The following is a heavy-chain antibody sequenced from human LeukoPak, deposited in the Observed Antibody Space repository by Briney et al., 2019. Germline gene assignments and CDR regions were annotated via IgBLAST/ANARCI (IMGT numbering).Heavy chain of an antibody. D-gene: IGHD3-3*01. CDR2: IYYSGST. Sequence: SETLSLICTVSAGSISSSSYSWGWIRQPPGKGLEWIGSIYYSGSTYYNPSLKSRVTISVDTSKNQFSLKLSSVTAADTAVYYCARAIWSGPFDYWGQGTLVTVSS. CDR3: ARAIWSGPFDY. V-gene: IGHV4-39*07. J-gene: IGHJ4*02. CDR1: AGSISSSSYS.